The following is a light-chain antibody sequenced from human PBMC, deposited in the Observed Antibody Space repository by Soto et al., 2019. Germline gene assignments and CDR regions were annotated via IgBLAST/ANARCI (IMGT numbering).Light chain of an antibody. J-gene: IGLJ1*01. Sequence: QSVLTQPASVSLSPGQSITISCTGSSNDIGAYKYVSLYQQYPGKAPKLIIFEVSNRPSGVSNRFSGSKSGNTASLTIAGLQAEDEADYHCSSYTTGSTLYVFGGGTKV. CDR1: SNDIGAYKY. CDR2: EVS. V-gene: IGLV2-14*01. CDR3: SSYTTGSTLYV.